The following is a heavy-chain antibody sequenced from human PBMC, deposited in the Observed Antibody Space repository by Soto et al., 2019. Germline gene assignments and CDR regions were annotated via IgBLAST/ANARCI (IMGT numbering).Heavy chain of an antibody. CDR1: GDSISNYY. CDR2: VYSSGNT. Sequence: SETLSLTCTVSGDSISNYYWSWIRQPPGKGLEWIGYVYSSGNTNYNPSLKSRVTISVDTSKNQFSLKLSSVTAADTAVYYCASPKIAFYNWFDPWGQGTLVTVSS. D-gene: IGHD3-3*02. J-gene: IGHJ5*02. V-gene: IGHV4-4*08. CDR3: ASPKIAFYNWFDP.